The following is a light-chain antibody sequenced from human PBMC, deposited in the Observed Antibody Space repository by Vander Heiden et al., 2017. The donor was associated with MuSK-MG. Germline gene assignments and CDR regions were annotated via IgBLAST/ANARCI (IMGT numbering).Light chain of an antibody. J-gene: IGKJ2*01. CDR3: QQYNLWPPFT. CDR1: QSVSSN. V-gene: IGKV3-15*01. Sequence: EIVMTQSPATLSVSPGETVTLSCRASQSVSSNLAWYRQKPGQAPRLLIYGASTRATGVPARFSGSGSGTDFTLTVSSLQSEDVAVYYCQQYNLWPPFTFGQGTKLEIK. CDR2: GAS.